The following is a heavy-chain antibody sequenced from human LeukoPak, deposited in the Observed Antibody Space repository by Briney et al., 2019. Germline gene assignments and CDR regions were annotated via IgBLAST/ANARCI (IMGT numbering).Heavy chain of an antibody. V-gene: IGHV5-51*01. CDR3: ARLDSGGYYFVPY. CDR1: GYSFYNYW. Sequence: GESLKISCETSGYSFYNYWIGWVRQISGKGLEWMGIINPSNSETRYTPSFQGQVTISADKSISTAYLQWSSLRASDTAMYYCARLDSGGYYFVPYWGQGTLVTVPS. CDR2: INPSNSET. J-gene: IGHJ4*02. D-gene: IGHD3-22*01.